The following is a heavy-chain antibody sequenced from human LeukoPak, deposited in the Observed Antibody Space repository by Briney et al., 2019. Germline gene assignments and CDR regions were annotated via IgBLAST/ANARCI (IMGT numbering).Heavy chain of an antibody. CDR3: ARDNYGSGSY. V-gene: IGHV1-2*02. CDR1: GYTFTGYY. D-gene: IGHD3-10*01. CDR2: INPNSGGT. J-gene: IGHJ4*02. Sequence: ASVKVSCKASGYTFTGYYMHWVRQAPGQGLEWMGWINPNSGGTNYAQKFQGRVTMTRDTSISTAYMELSGLRSDDTAVYYCARDNYGSGSYWGQGTLVTVSS.